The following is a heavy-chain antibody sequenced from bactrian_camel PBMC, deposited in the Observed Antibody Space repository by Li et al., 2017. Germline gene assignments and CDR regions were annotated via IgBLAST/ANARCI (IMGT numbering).Heavy chain of an antibody. CDR3: AAEVRRAGYSCPLSTEMLY. CDR2: IDSDGNT. CDR1: GNTDDTYC. Sequence: VQLVESGGGSVQAGGSLRLSCAASGNTDDTYCMAWFRQYPGKEREGVAAIDSDGNTVYADSVKERFTISDDNAKNTLYLQMNSLKLEDTAMYSCAAEVRRAGYSCPLSTEMLYWGQGTQVTVS. J-gene: IGHJ4*01. V-gene: IGHV3S55*01. D-gene: IGHD1*01.